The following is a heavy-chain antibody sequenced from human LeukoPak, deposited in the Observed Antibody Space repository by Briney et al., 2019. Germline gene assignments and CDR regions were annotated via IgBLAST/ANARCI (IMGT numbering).Heavy chain of an antibody. D-gene: IGHD6-13*01. J-gene: IGHJ4*02. CDR2: IIPIFGTA. Sequence: SVKVSCKASGGTFSSYAISWVRQAPGQGLEWMGGIIPIFGTANYAQKFQGRVTIPADKYTSTGYMELSSLRSEDTAVYYCAAGYSSSWYPDYWGQGTLVTVSS. CDR1: GGTFSSYA. V-gene: IGHV1-69*06. CDR3: AAGYSSSWYPDY.